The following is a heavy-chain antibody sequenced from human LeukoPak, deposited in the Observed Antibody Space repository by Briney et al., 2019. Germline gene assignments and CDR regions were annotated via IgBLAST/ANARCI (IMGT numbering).Heavy chain of an antibody. Sequence: GGSLRLSCADSGFTVSSNYMSWVRQAPGKGLEWVSVIYSGGSTYYADSVKGRFTISRDNSKNTLYLQMNSLRAEDTAVYYCASGPSYCSSISCYSDYYYGVDVWGQGTTVTVSS. CDR2: IYSGGST. V-gene: IGHV3-53*01. CDR1: GFTVSSNY. CDR3: ASGPSYCSSISCYSDYYYGVDV. J-gene: IGHJ6*02. D-gene: IGHD2-2*01.